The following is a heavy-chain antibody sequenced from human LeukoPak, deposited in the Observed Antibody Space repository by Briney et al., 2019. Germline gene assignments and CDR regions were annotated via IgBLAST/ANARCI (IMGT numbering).Heavy chain of an antibody. Sequence: ASVKVSCKASGYTFTGYYMHWVRQAPGQGLEWLGWISAYNGNTNYAQKLQGRVTMTTDTSTSTAYMELSSLRSEDTAVYYCARVTRSLGFDPWGQGTLVTVSS. D-gene: IGHD3-16*01. CDR2: ISAYNGNT. V-gene: IGHV1-18*04. J-gene: IGHJ5*02. CDR3: ARVTRSLGFDP. CDR1: GYTFTGYY.